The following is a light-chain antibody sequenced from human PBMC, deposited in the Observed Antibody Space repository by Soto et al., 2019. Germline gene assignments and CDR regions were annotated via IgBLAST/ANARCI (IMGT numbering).Light chain of an antibody. Sequence: QSVLTQPASVSGSPGQSITISCTGASSDVGGYNYVSWYQQHPGKAPKLMIYEVSNRPSGGSSRFSGSKSGNTASLTISGLQSEDEADYYCSSYTDSRTFVFGTGTKVTVL. V-gene: IGLV2-14*01. J-gene: IGLJ1*01. CDR1: SSDVGGYNY. CDR2: EVS. CDR3: SSYTDSRTFV.